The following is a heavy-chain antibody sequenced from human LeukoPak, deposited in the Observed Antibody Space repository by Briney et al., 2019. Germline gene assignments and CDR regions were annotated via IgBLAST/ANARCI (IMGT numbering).Heavy chain of an antibody. D-gene: IGHD3-10*01. CDR2: VYDSGST. J-gene: IGHJ5*02. V-gene: IGHV4-59*08. Sequence: SETLSLTCTVSGGSISSYYWSWIRQPPGKGLEWIGYVYDSGSTNYNPSLMSRVSISGDTSKNQFTLKLSSVTAADTAMYYCARLSGGRWFDPWGQGTLVTVSS. CDR1: GGSISSYY. CDR3: ARLSGGRWFDP.